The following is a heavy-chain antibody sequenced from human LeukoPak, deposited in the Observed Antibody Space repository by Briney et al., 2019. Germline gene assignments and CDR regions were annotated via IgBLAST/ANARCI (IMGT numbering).Heavy chain of an antibody. V-gene: IGHV4-34*01. CDR3: ARGTSAQH. Sequence: SETLSLTCAVYGGSFSGYYWSWIRQPPGKGLEWIGEINHSGSTNYNPSLKSRVTISVDTSKNQFSLKLSSATAADTAVYYCARGTSAQHWGQGTLVTVSS. CDR1: GGSFSGYY. CDR2: INHSGST. J-gene: IGHJ1*01.